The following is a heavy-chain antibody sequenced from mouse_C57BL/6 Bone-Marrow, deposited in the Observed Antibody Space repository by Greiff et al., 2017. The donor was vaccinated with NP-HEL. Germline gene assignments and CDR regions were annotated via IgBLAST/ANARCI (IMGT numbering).Heavy chain of an antibody. CDR2: IDPSDSYT. V-gene: IGHV1-59*01. J-gene: IGHJ3*01. CDR3: ARSATMVTTAY. CDR1: GYTFTSYW. D-gene: IGHD2-2*01. Sequence: QVQLQQPGAELVRPGTSVKLSCKASGYTFTSYWMHWVKQRPGQGLEWIGVIDPSDSYTNYNQKFKGKATLTVDTSSSTAYMQLSSLTSEDSAVYYCARSATMVTTAYWVQGTLVTVSA.